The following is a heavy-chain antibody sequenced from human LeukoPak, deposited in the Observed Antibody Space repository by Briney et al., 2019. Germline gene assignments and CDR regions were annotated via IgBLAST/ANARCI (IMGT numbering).Heavy chain of an antibody. D-gene: IGHD4-17*01. CDR2: IYPGDSDT. CDR3: AKGSGDLAFDY. V-gene: IGHV5-51*01. CDR1: GFSFSTFW. J-gene: IGHJ4*02. Sequence: GESLKISCKGSGFSFSTFWFAWVRQMPGKGLEWIGIIYPGDSDTRYSPSFQGQVTISVDKSISTAYLQWSSLEASDTAMYFCAKGSGDLAFDYWGQGTLVTVSS.